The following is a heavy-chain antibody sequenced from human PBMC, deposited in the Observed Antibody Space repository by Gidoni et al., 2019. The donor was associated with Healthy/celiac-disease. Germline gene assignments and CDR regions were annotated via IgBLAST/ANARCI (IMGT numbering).Heavy chain of an antibody. CDR3: ARGWYYYDSSGYLGYYYYYGMDV. V-gene: IGHV4-34*01. D-gene: IGHD3-22*01. CDR2: INHSGST. CDR1: GGSFSGYY. J-gene: IGHJ6*02. Sequence: QVQLQQWGAGLLKPSETLSLTCAVYGGSFSGYYWSWIRQPPGKGLEWIGEINHSGSTNYNPSLKSRVTISVDTSKNQFSLKLSSVTAADTAVYYCARGWYYYDSSGYLGYYYYYGMDVWGQGTTVTVSS.